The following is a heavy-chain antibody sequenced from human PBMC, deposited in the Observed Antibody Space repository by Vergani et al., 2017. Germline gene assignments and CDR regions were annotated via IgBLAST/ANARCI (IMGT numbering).Heavy chain of an antibody. J-gene: IGHJ3*02. Sequence: EVQLVESGGDLVQPGRSLRPSCTAFGFTFGYYAIDGLRQAPGQGLGWVGGIRSKAYGQATIYAASVKGRFTMSKDDSKSIAYLQMNNLQTEDTAMYYCVRNQVTMLRGRDALDIWGQGTMVTVSS. CDR2: IRSKAYGQAT. D-gene: IGHD3-10*01. CDR1: GFTFGYYA. V-gene: IGHV3-49*03. CDR3: VRNQVTMLRGRDALDI.